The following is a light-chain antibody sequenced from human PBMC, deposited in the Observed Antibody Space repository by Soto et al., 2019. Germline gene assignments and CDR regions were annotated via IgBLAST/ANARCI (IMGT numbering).Light chain of an antibody. CDR1: SGHSNYA. CDR3: QTWGAGIVV. CDR2: LNSDGSH. Sequence: QPVLTQSPSASASLGASVKLTCTLSSGHSNYAIAWHQQQSEKGPRYLMKLNSDGSHSKGDGIPDRFSGSSSGAERYLTIAGLQSEDEADNYCQTWGAGIVVFGGGTKLTVL. J-gene: IGLJ2*01. V-gene: IGLV4-69*01.